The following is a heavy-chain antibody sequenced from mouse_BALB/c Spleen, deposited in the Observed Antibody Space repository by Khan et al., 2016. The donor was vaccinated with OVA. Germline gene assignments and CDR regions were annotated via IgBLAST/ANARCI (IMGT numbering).Heavy chain of an antibody. CDR3: ARSNYGAFAY. J-gene: IGHJ3*01. CDR1: GFTFSSYT. Sequence: EVELVESGGGLVMPGGSLKLSCAASGFTFSSYTMSWVRQTPEKRLEWVATISSGGDNTYYPDSVKGRFTISRDNAKNNLYLQMSSLRSEDTALXYCARSNYGAFAYWGQGTLVTVSA. CDR2: ISSGGDNT. D-gene: IGHD1-1*02. V-gene: IGHV5-9*03.